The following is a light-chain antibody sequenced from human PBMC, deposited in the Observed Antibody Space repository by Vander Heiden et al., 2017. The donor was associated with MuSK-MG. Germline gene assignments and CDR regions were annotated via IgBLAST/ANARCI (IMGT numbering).Light chain of an antibody. Sequence: QSVLTQPPSASGTPGQRITISCSGGSSNIGSNLVFCYQQLPGTAPKLLIHSTTQRPSGVPDRFFGSRSGTSASLTISGLQSEDEGDYSCAAWDDSLDGLIFGGGTKLTVL. J-gene: IGLJ2*01. CDR1: SSNIGSNL. V-gene: IGLV1-47*02. CDR2: STT. CDR3: AAWDDSLDGLI.